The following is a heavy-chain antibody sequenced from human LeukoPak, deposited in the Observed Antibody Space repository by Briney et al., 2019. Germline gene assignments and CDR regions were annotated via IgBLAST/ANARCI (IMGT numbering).Heavy chain of an antibody. CDR1: GGSISSYY. V-gene: IGHV4-59*08. J-gene: IGHJ4*02. D-gene: IGHD5-24*01. CDR2: IYYSGST. Sequence: SETLSLTCTVSGGSISSYYWSWIRQPPGKGLEWIGYIYYSGSTNYNPSLKSRVTISVDTSKNQFSLKLSSVTAADTAVYYCAKLVHRGGYNYFDYWGQGTLVTVSS. CDR3: AKLVHRGGYNYFDY.